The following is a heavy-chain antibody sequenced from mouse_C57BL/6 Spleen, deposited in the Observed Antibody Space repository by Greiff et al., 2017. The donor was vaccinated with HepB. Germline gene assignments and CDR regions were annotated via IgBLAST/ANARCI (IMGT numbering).Heavy chain of an antibody. CDR2: IDPSDSYT. Sequence: QVQLQQSGAELVKPGASVKLSCKASGYTFTSYWMQWVKQRPGQGLEWIGEIDPSDSYTNYNQKFKGKATLTVDTSSSTAYMQLSSLTSEDSAVYYCARRSPGYPFAYWGQGTLVTVSA. CDR3: ARRSPGYPFAY. V-gene: IGHV1-50*01. D-gene: IGHD2-2*01. CDR1: GYTFTSYW. J-gene: IGHJ3*01.